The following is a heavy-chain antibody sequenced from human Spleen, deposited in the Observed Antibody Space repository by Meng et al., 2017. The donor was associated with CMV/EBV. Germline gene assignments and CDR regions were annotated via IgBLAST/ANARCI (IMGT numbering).Heavy chain of an antibody. V-gene: IGHV3-30*04. CDR3: ARAKDDFWSGFDY. Sequence: CAASGFTFSRYSMHWVRQAPGKGLEWVAVISYDGNNKHYADSVKGRFTVSRDNAKNTLYLQMNSLRTEDTAIYYCARAKDDFWSGFDYWGQGTLVTVSS. D-gene: IGHD3-3*01. CDR1: GFTFSRYS. CDR2: ISYDGNNK. J-gene: IGHJ4*02.